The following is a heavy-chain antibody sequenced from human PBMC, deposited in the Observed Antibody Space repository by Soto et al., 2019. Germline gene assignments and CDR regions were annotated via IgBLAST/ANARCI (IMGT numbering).Heavy chain of an antibody. V-gene: IGHV3-64D*06. D-gene: IGHD3-3*01. Sequence: GGTLRISGPASVFRFSGSAMHWVRQAPGKGPEYVSAISTSGRDTYYADSVKGRFTISRDNSKNTVHLQMSSLRTEDTAIYYCLRDVFGVVIFDSWGQGTPVTVSS. CDR1: VFRFSGSA. J-gene: IGHJ4*02. CDR3: LRDVFGVVIFDS. CDR2: ISTSGRDT.